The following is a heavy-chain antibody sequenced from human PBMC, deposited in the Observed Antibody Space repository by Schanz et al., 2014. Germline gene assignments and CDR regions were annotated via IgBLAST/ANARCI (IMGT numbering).Heavy chain of an antibody. Sequence: EVQLVESGGGLVQPGGSLTLSCAASGFTFSSYLMSWVRQAPGKGLEWVSGIGSSGGSTDYADSVKGRVTISRDNSKTPVPLQMNSLRAEYTAVYFCAKDRWRATVMVDAFDIWGQGTKVTVSS. CDR3: AKDRWRATVMVDAFDI. CDR1: GFTFSSYL. V-gene: IGHV3-23*04. D-gene: IGHD4-4*01. J-gene: IGHJ3*02. CDR2: IGSSGGST.